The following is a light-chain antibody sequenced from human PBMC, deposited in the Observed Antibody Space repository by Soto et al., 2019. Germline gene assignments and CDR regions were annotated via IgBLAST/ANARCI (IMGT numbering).Light chain of an antibody. Sequence: QSVLTQPPSASGSPGQSVTVSCTGTSSDVGGYTYVSWYQQHPGKDPKLMIYEVSNRPSGVSNRFFGSKSGNTASLTISGLQAEDEADYYCSSYTSSSTSPYVFGTGTKVTVL. J-gene: IGLJ1*01. V-gene: IGLV2-14*01. CDR2: EVS. CDR3: SSYTSSSTSPYV. CDR1: SSDVGGYTY.